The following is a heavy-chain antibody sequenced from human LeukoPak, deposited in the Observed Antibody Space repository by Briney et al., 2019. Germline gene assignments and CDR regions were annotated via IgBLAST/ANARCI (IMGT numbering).Heavy chain of an antibody. CDR2: TYTGGNS. CDR3: ARGGRGSAAVVASRSFDI. CDR1: GFTVSSIH. V-gene: IGHV3-53*01. D-gene: IGHD3-22*01. J-gene: IGHJ3*02. Sequence: GGCLRLSCAASGFTVSSIHMVWVSQAPGRGLEWVSVTYTGGNSYYADCVKGRFIISRDISKNTLYLQMNSLRAEDSALYYCARGGRGSAAVVASRSFDIWGQGTMVTVSS.